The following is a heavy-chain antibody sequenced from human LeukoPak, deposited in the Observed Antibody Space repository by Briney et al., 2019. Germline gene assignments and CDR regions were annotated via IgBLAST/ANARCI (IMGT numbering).Heavy chain of an antibody. CDR1: GFTFSSYA. CDR3: ARSGELELRYYFDY. CDR2: ISSSGSTI. J-gene: IGHJ4*02. D-gene: IGHD1-7*01. Sequence: GSLRLFCAAPGFTFSSYALNWVRPAPGKGLEWVSYISSSGSTIYYADSVKGRFTISRDNAKNSLYLQMNSLRAEDTAVYYCARSGELELRYYFDYWGQGTLVTVSS. V-gene: IGHV3-48*04.